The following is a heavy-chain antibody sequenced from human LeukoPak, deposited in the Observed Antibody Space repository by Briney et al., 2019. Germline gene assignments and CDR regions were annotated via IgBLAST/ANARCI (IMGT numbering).Heavy chain of an antibody. Sequence: SVKVSCKASGGTFISYAISWVRQAPGQGLEWMGGIIPIFGTANYAQKFQGRVTITADESTSTAYVELSSLRSEDTAVYYCARARSPPDIVVVPAAQYYYYYYMDVWGKGTTVTVSS. V-gene: IGHV1-69*01. CDR1: GGTFISYA. J-gene: IGHJ6*03. D-gene: IGHD2-2*01. CDR3: ARARSPPDIVVVPAAQYYYYYYMDV. CDR2: IIPIFGTA.